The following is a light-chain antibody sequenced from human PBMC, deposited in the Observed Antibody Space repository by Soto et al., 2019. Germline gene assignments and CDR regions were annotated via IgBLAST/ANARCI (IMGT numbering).Light chain of an antibody. V-gene: IGKV1-17*01. CDR2: AAS. J-gene: IGKJ1*01. CDR1: QDIRSD. Sequence: DIQMTQSPSSLSASVGDRVTITCRASQDIRSDLGWYQQKPGKAPKRLIYAASSLQSGVPSRFSGSGSGTEFTLTISSLQPEDIASYYCQQYNSYPRTFGQVTKVEIK. CDR3: QQYNSYPRT.